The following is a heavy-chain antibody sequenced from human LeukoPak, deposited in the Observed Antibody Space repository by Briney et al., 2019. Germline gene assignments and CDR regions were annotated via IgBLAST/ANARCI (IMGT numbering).Heavy chain of an antibody. CDR3: ARSAPTLTYDILTGYLGY. CDR1: GGTFSSYA. V-gene: IGHV1-69*13. Sequence: ASVKVSCKASGGTFSSYAISWVRQAPGQGLEWMGGIIPIFGTANYAQKFQGRVTITADESTSTAYMELSSLRSDDTAVYYCARSAPTLTYDILTGYLGYWGQGTLVTVSS. CDR2: IIPIFGTA. J-gene: IGHJ4*02. D-gene: IGHD3-9*01.